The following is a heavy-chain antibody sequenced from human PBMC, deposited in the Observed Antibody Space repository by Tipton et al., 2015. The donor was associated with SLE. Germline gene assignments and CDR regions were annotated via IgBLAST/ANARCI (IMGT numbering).Heavy chain of an antibody. D-gene: IGHD5-18*01. CDR3: ARALGYNYGPYYFDY. V-gene: IGHV4-34*01. J-gene: IGHJ4*02. CDR1: GDSITSHY. Sequence: TLSLTCTVSGDSITSHYWGWIRQPPGKGLEWIGEINHSGSTNYNPSLKSRVTISVDTSKNQFSLKLSSVTAADTAVYYCARALGYNYGPYYFDYWGQGTLVTVSS. CDR2: INHSGST.